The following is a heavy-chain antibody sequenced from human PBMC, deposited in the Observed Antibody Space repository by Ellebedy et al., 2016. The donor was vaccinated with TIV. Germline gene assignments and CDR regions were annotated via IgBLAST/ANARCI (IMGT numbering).Heavy chain of an antibody. D-gene: IGHD6-19*01. Sequence: GESLKISCAASGFTFKNYAINWVRQAPGTGLEWVSAISANTLNIYYADTVRGRFTISRDNSKNTVYLQMNSLRAEDTAVYYCARDSGWMESAAGDLDYWGQGTLVTVSS. V-gene: IGHV3-23*01. CDR2: ISANTLNI. CDR1: GFTFKNYA. CDR3: ARDSGWMESAAGDLDY. J-gene: IGHJ4*02.